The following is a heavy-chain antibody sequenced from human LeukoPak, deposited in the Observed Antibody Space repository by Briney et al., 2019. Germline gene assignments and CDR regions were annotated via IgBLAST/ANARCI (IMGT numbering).Heavy chain of an antibody. CDR2: INPNSGGT. V-gene: IGHV1-2*02. J-gene: IGHJ4*02. D-gene: IGHD3-9*01. Sequence: ASVKVSCKASGYTFTSYYMHWVRQAPGQGLEWMGWINPNSGGTNYAQKFQGRVTMTRDTSISTAYMELSRLRSDDTAVYYCARDPAKSKRYETRPLDYWGQGTLVTVSS. CDR1: GYTFTSYY. CDR3: ARDPAKSKRYETRPLDY.